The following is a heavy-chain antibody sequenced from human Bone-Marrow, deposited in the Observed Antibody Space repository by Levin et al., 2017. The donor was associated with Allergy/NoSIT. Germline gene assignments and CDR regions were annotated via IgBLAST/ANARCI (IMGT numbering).Heavy chain of an antibody. D-gene: IGHD6-13*01. CDR1: GGSISSYY. CDR3: ARHPRAAGYFDY. V-gene: IGHV4-59*08. J-gene: IGHJ4*02. CDR2: ISYSGST. Sequence: SETLSLTCTVSGGSISSYYWTWIRQPPGKGLEWIGYISYSGSTNYNPSLKSRVTISVDTSKNQFSLKLSSVTAADTAVYSCARHPRAAGYFDYWGQGTLVTVSS.